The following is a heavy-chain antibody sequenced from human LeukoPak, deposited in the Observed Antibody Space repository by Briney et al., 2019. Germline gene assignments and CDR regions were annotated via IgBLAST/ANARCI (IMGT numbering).Heavy chain of an antibody. J-gene: IGHJ6*03. Sequence: PSETLSLTCAVYGGSFSGYYWNWIRQPPGKGLEWIGEINHSGSTNYNPSLKSRVTISVDTSKNQFSLKLSSVTAADTAVYYCARVGGNFGYYYYYYMDVWGKGTTVTVSS. CDR1: GGSFSGYY. V-gene: IGHV4-34*01. CDR3: ARVGGNFGYYYYYYMDV. D-gene: IGHD4-23*01. CDR2: INHSGST.